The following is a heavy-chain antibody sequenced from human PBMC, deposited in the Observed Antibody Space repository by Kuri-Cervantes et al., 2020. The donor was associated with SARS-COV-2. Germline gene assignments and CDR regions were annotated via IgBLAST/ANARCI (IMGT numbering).Heavy chain of an antibody. CDR1: GGTFSSYA. V-gene: IGHV1-69*13. Sequence: SVKVSCKASGGTFSSYAISWVRQAPGQGLEWMGGIIPIFGTANYAQKFQGRVTITADESTSTAYMELSSLRSEDTAVYYCARQLGDTYCYYYMDVWGKGTTVTVSS. D-gene: IGHD7-27*01. CDR3: ARQLGDTYCYYYMDV. J-gene: IGHJ6*03. CDR2: IIPIFGTA.